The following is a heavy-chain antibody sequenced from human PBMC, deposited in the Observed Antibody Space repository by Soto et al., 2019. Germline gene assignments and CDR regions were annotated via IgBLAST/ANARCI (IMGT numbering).Heavy chain of an antibody. V-gene: IGHV4-59*08. CDR2: IYSSGST. CDR3: ARQYCSSTRCYQYFDY. Sequence: SETLSLTCTVSGGSINSYYWSCIRQSPEKGLEWIGYIYSSGSTNYNPSLKSRVTISVDTSKNQFSLKLSSVTAADTAVYYCARQYCSSTRCYQYFDYWGQGTLVTVSP. J-gene: IGHJ4*02. D-gene: IGHD2-2*01. CDR1: GGSINSYY.